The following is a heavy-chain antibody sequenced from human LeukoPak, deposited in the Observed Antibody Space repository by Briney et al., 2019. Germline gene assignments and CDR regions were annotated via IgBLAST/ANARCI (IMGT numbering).Heavy chain of an antibody. V-gene: IGHV3-30*02. Sequence: GGSLRLSCAASGFTFSSYGMHWVRQAPGKGLEWVAFIRYDGSNKYYADSVKGRFTISRDNSKNTLYLQMNSLRAEDTAVYYCAKDQDIVVVPAAMEGWFDPWGQGTLVTVSS. CDR1: GFTFSSYG. CDR3: AKDQDIVVVPAAMEGWFDP. D-gene: IGHD2-2*01. J-gene: IGHJ5*02. CDR2: IRYDGSNK.